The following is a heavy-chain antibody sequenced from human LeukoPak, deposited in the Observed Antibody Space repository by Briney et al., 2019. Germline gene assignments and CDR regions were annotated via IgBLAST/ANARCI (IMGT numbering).Heavy chain of an antibody. CDR3: AQDLAPNYYDSSGYNYYYGMDV. Sequence: PGRSLRLSCAASGFTFSSYGMHWVRQAPGKGLEWVAVISYDGSNKYYADSVKGRFTISRDNSKNTLYLQMNSLRAEDTAVYYCAQDLAPNYYDSSGYNYYYGMDVWGQGTTVTVSS. CDR2: ISYDGSNK. CDR1: GFTFSSYG. D-gene: IGHD3-22*01. V-gene: IGHV3-30*18. J-gene: IGHJ6*02.